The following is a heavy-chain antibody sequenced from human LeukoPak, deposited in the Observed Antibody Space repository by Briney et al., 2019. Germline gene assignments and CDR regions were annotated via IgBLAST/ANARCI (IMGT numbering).Heavy chain of an antibody. V-gene: IGHV3-30*04. CDR2: ISNDGRNK. D-gene: IGHD1-1*01. CDR1: GCTFSSYA. Sequence: GGSLRLSCAASGCTFSSYAMHWVRQAPVKGLEWVAVISNDGRNKYYADSVRGRFTISRDNSKDTLYLQMNSLGVEDTAVYYCARGGFAYNIDYWGQGTLVTVSS. CDR3: ARGGFAYNIDY. J-gene: IGHJ4*02.